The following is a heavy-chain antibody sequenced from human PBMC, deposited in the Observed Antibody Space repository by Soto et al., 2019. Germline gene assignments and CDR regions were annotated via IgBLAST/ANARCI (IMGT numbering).Heavy chain of an antibody. CDR3: ARHNRYSSTWFEGWFDP. J-gene: IGHJ5*02. CDR1: GYSFTSYW. D-gene: IGHD6-13*01. V-gene: IGHV5-51*01. CDR2: IHPGDSDT. Sequence: TGESLKISCKGSGYSFTSYWIGWVRQMPGKGLEWMGIIHPGDSDTRYSPFFQGQVTISADKSISTAYLQWSSLKASDTAMYYCARHNRYSSTWFEGWFDPWGQGTLVTVSS.